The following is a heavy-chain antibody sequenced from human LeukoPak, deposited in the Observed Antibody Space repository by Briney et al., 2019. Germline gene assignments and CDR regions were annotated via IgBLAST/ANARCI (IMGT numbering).Heavy chain of an antibody. D-gene: IGHD3-10*01. Sequence: ASVKVSCKASGGTLNSYAVNWVRQAPGQGLEWMGWINPNSGGTNYAQKFQGRVTMTRDTSISTAYMELSRLRSDDTAVYYCARGGLLWFEELPIGRPFDYWGQGTLVTVSS. V-gene: IGHV1-2*02. CDR3: ARGGLLWFEELPIGRPFDY. J-gene: IGHJ4*02. CDR1: GGTLNSYA. CDR2: INPNSGGT.